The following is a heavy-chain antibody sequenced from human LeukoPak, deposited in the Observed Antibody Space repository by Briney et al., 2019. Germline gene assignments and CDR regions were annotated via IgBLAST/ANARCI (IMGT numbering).Heavy chain of an antibody. D-gene: IGHD4-17*01. J-gene: IGHJ4*02. CDR2: IYHSGST. V-gene: IGHV4-30-2*01. Sequence: SETLSLTCAVPGGSISSGGSSWSWIRQPPGKGLEWIGYIYHSGSTYYNPSLKSRVTISVDRSKNQFSLKLSSVTAADTAVYYCARQTTVTTNYFDYWGQGTLVTVSS. CDR1: GGSISSGGSS. CDR3: ARQTTVTTNYFDY.